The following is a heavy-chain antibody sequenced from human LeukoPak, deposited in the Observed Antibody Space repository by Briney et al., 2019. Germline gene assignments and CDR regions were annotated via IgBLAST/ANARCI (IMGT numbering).Heavy chain of an antibody. J-gene: IGHJ4*02. CDR3: ASDRRGYSGYDAGGY. Sequence: GGSLRLSCAASGFTYSSYWMSWVRQAPGKGLEWVANIKQGGGEKYYGDSVKGRFTISRDNAKNSLYLQMNSLRPEDTAVYYCASDRRGYSGYDAGGYWGQGTLVTASS. CDR2: IKQGGGEK. V-gene: IGHV3-7*01. D-gene: IGHD5-12*01. CDR1: GFTYSSYW.